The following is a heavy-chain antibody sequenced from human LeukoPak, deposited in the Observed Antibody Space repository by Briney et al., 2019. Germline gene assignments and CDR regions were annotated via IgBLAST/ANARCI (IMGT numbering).Heavy chain of an antibody. CDR3: AATLGYCSGGSCFALPDY. V-gene: IGHV1-58*02. CDR1: GFTFTSSV. CDR2: IVVGSGNI. J-gene: IGHJ4*02. D-gene: IGHD2-15*01. Sequence: SVKVSCKASGFTFTSSVMQWVRQSRGQRLEWIGWIVVGSGNINYAQKFQERVTITRDMSTSTDYMELSSLRSEHTAICYCAATLGYCSGGSCFALPDYWGQGTLVTVSS.